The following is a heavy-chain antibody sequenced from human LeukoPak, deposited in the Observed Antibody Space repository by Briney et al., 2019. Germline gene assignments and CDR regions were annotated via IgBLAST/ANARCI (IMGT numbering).Heavy chain of an antibody. J-gene: IGHJ4*02. Sequence: SQTLSLTCTVSGGSISSGSYYWSWIRQPARKGLEWIGRIYTSGSTNYNPSLKSRVTISLDTSKNQCSLKLTSVSAADTAVYYCAKDLLEYGDSSVMLGYWGQGTLVTVSS. CDR1: GGSISSGSYY. CDR3: AKDLLEYGDSSVMLGY. D-gene: IGHD6-6*01. CDR2: IYTSGST. V-gene: IGHV4-61*02.